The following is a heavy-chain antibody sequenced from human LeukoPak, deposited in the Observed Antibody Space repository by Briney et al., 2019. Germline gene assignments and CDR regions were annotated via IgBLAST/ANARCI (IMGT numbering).Heavy chain of an antibody. J-gene: IGHJ4*02. CDR1: GYTFTSYD. CDR2: MNPNSGNT. D-gene: IGHD6-13*01. CDR3: ARGVSAAAGEFDY. Sequence: GASVTVSCTASGYTFTSYDINWVRQATGQGLVWMGWMNPNSGNTGYAQKFQGRVTMTRNTSISTAYMELSSLRSEDTAVYYCARGVSAAAGEFDYWGQGTLVTVSS. V-gene: IGHV1-8*01.